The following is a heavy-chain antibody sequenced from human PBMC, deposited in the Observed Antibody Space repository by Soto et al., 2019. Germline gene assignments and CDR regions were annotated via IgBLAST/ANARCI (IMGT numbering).Heavy chain of an antibody. V-gene: IGHV1-18*01. CDR1: GHTFSSYG. CDR3: ARSDSSSLNYYGMAV. CDR2: ISAYNGDNSDT. Sequence: ASVKVSCKASGHTFSSYGATWVRQAPGQRLERLGWISAYNGDNSDTKYEKNFQGRVTMTTDPSTTTAYMELRSLRSDDTVGSNRARSDSSSLNYYGMAVWGQGTALTVSS. D-gene: IGHD3-22*01. J-gene: IGHJ6*02.